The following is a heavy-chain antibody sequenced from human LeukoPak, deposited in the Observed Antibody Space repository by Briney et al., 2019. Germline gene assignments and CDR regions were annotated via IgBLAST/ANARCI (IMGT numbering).Heavy chain of an antibody. CDR3: ARDTPYYYDSSGSYFDY. J-gene: IGHJ4*02. Sequence: GGSLRLSCAASGFTFSGYAMHWVRQAPGKGLEWVAVISYDGSNKYYADSVKGRFTISRDNSKNTLYLQMNSLRAEDTAVYYCARDTPYYYDSSGSYFDYWGQGTLVTVSS. CDR1: GFTFSGYA. D-gene: IGHD3-22*01. V-gene: IGHV3-30-3*01. CDR2: ISYDGSNK.